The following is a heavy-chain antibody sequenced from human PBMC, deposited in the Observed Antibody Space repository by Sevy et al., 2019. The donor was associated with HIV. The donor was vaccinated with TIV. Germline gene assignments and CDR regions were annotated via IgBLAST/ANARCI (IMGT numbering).Heavy chain of an antibody. CDR3: ASKRGYSHDPFDY. V-gene: IGHV4-30-4*01. D-gene: IGHD5-12*01. Sequence: SETLSLTCTVSGGSISSTDSYWSWIRQPPGKGLEWIGYIHYSGGTYYHPFLKSRDAMSVDTSEKQFSLKLSFLTAADTAVYYCASKRGYSHDPFDYWGQGTLVTVSS. J-gene: IGHJ4*02. CDR2: IHYSGGT. CDR1: GGSISSTDSY.